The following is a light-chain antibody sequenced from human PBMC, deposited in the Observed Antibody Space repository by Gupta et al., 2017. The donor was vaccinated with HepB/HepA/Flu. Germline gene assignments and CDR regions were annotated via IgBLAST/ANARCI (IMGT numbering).Light chain of an antibody. CDR3: SSWDDSLSGII. J-gene: IGLJ2*01. CDR1: SSNIGSNT. V-gene: IGLV1-44*01. CDR2: LNN. Sequence: QSVLTQPHSASDIPGQRLTISCSGSSSNIGSNTGNWYQQLPGTAPKLLIYLNNQRPSGVPARFSGSKSGTSASLAISGLQSEDEADYYCSSWDDSLSGIIFGGGTKVTVL.